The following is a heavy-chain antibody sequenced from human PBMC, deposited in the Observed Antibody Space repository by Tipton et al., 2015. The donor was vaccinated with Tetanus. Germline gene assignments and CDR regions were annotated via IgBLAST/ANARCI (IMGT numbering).Heavy chain of an antibody. Sequence: SLRLSCAASGFTFSSYSMNWVRQAPGKGLEWVSYISSSSSTIYYADSVKGRFTISRDNAKNSLYLQMNSLRDEDTAVYYCARAPHAVYSSSWYLEFDYWGQGTLVTVSS. CDR1: GFTFSSYS. CDR3: ARAPHAVYSSSWYLEFDY. J-gene: IGHJ4*02. V-gene: IGHV3-48*02. CDR2: ISSSSSTI. D-gene: IGHD6-13*01.